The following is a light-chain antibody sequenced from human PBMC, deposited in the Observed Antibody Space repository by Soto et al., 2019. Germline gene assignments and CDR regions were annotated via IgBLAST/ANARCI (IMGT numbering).Light chain of an antibody. J-gene: IGKJ1*01. V-gene: IGKV1-5*03. CDR3: QQYNRHWT. Sequence: DVQMTQSPSTLSASLGDIVTITCRASQGISNRLAWYQQKPGKAPKLLIYQASSLNSGVPSRFGGSGSETEFTLTITSLQPDDFATYYCQQYNRHWTFGQRTKVEIK. CDR1: QGISNR. CDR2: QAS.